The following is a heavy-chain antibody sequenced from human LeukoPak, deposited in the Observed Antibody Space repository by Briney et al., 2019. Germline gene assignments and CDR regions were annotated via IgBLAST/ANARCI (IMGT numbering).Heavy chain of an antibody. Sequence: GGSLRLSCAASGFTFDDYAMHWVRRAPGKGLEWVSGISWNSVNIGHEDSVKGRFTISRDNAKNSLHLQMNSLRPEDTALYYCAKDRGLRNQWLQVTYDSWGQGTLVTVSS. CDR2: ISWNSVNI. J-gene: IGHJ4*02. CDR1: GFTFDDYA. CDR3: AKDRGLRNQWLQVTYDS. D-gene: IGHD5-24*01. V-gene: IGHV3-9*01.